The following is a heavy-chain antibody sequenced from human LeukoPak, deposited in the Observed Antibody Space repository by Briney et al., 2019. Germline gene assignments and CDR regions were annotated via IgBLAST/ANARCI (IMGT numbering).Heavy chain of an antibody. Sequence: SETLSFTCTVSGGSISSSSYYWGWIRQPPGKGLEWIGSIYYSGSTYYNPSLKSRVTISVDTSKNQFSLKLSSVTAADTAVYYPVVGGGSFALMDVWGKGTTVTVSS. CDR3: VVGGGSFALMDV. CDR2: IYYSGST. J-gene: IGHJ6*03. D-gene: IGHD3-22*01. CDR1: GGSISSSSYY. V-gene: IGHV4-39*07.